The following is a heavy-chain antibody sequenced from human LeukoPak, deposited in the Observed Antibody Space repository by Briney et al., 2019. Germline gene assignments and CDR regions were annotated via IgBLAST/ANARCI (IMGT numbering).Heavy chain of an antibody. CDR3: AKLRGTVATMGFAADY. D-gene: IGHD5-12*01. CDR1: EFTFSNYA. V-gene: IGHV3-23*01. Sequence: GGSLRLSCAASEFTFSNYAVTWVRQAPGKGLEWVSAVSAGGGTSYYADSVKGRFTISRDTSNNTLFLQMNSLRAEDTALYYCAKLRGTVATMGFAADYWGQGTLVTVSS. J-gene: IGHJ4*02. CDR2: VSAGGGTS.